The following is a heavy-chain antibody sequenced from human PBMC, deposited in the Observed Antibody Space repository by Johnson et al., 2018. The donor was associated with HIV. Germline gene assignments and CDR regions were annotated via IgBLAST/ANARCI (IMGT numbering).Heavy chain of an antibody. J-gene: IGHJ3*02. CDR2: ISYDGSNN. CDR1: GFTFSSYA. V-gene: IGHV3-30*14. CDR3: AREGRGSSSGAFDI. D-gene: IGHD6-6*01. Sequence: QVQLVESGGGVVQPGRSLRLSCAASGFTFSSYAMHWVRQAPGKGLEWVAVISYDGSNNYYADSVKGRFTISRDNSKNTLYLQMGSLRAEDMAVYYCAREGRGSSSGAFDIWGQGTMVTVSS.